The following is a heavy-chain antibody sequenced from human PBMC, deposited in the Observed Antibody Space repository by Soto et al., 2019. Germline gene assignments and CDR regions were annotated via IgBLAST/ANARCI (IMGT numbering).Heavy chain of an antibody. Sequence: SETLSLTCAVYGGSFSGLYWSWIRQPPGKGLEWIGEINHSGSTNYNPSLKSRVTISVDTSKNQFSLKLSSVTAADTAVYYCARRDIVVVPAAFFDYWGQGTLVTVSS. CDR2: INHSGST. V-gene: IGHV4-34*01. CDR3: ARRDIVVVPAAFFDY. J-gene: IGHJ4*02. D-gene: IGHD2-2*01. CDR1: GGSFSGLY.